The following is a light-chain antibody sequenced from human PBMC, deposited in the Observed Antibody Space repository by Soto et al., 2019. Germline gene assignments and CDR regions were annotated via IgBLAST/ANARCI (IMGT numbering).Light chain of an antibody. CDR1: GCYQRF. CDR2: GAS. V-gene: IGKV3-20*01. Sequence: EIVLTQSPGTLSLSPGGRGTLLRQARQGCYQRFLAWYQQKPGQAPRLLIYGASSRATGIPDRFSGSGSGTDFTLTISRLEPEDFAVYYCQQYGSSAWTFGQGTKVEIK. J-gene: IGKJ1*01. CDR3: QQYGSSAWT.